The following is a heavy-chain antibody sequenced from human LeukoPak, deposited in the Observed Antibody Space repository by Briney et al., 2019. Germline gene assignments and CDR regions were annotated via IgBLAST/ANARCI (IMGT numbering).Heavy chain of an antibody. CDR2: IKQEGSEK. CDR3: ARITYCGGDCYAPIAPDFDY. J-gene: IGHJ4*02. D-gene: IGHD2-21*02. V-gene: IGHV3-7*01. CDR1: GFTFSSYW. Sequence: PGGSLSLFCAASGFTFSSYWMRWVRQARGKGLEWVANIKQEGSEKYYVDSVKGRFTISRDNAKNSLYLQMNSLRAEDTAVYYCARITYCGGDCYAPIAPDFDYWGQGTLVTVSS.